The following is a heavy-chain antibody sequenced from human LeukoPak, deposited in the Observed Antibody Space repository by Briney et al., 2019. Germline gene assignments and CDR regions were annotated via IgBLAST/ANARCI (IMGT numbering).Heavy chain of an antibody. J-gene: IGHJ4*02. Sequence: GGSLRLSCAVSGITLSNYGMSWVRQAPGKGPEWVAGISGSGGSAYYADAVKGRFTISRDNPKNTLYLQMNSLRVEDTAVYFCAKRGVVIRVILVGFHKEAYYFDSWGQEALVTVSS. CDR2: ISGSGGSA. D-gene: IGHD3-22*01. CDR3: AKRGVVIRVILVGFHKEAYYFDS. CDR1: GITLSNYG. V-gene: IGHV3-23*01.